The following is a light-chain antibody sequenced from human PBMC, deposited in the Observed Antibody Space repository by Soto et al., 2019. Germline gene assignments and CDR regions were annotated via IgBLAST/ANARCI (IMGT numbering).Light chain of an antibody. CDR1: SSDVGGYNY. CDR3: SSYTSSSTGV. Sequence: QSVLTQPASVSGSPGQSITISCTGTSSDVGGYNYVSWYQQHPGKAPKLMIYEVSNRPSGVSNRFSGSKSGNTASLTISGLHAEDEAYYYCSSYTSSSTGVFGGGTKLTLL. J-gene: IGLJ2*01. CDR2: EVS. V-gene: IGLV2-14*01.